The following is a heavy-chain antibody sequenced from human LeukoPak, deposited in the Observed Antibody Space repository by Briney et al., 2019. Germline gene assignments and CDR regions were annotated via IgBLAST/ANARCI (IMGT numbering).Heavy chain of an antibody. Sequence: GGSLRLSCAASGFTFRTYEMHWVRQAPGKGLEWISYISGSGDTIFYADSVKGRFTISRDNARNSLFLQMNSLGAEDTAVYYCARDPSSGNSDSFDFWGHGTMVTVSS. V-gene: IGHV3-48*03. J-gene: IGHJ3*01. CDR3: ARDPSSGNSDSFDF. CDR1: GFTFRTYE. CDR2: ISGSGDTI. D-gene: IGHD6-19*01.